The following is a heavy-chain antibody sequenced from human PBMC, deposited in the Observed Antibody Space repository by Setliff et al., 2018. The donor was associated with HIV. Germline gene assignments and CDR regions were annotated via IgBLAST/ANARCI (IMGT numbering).Heavy chain of an antibody. V-gene: IGHV5-51*01. CDR3: VRLNRGSTWSIASDRGFFDP. Sequence: GESLKISCKASGYTFTHYWIGWVRQTPGKGLEWMGFVYPGDSDSRYSPSLQGQVTISADTSLKTAHLQWSSLKASDTATYFCVRLNRGSTWSIASDRGFFDPWGQGTLVTVSS. J-gene: IGHJ5*02. D-gene: IGHD3-10*01. CDR1: GYTFTHYW. CDR2: VYPGDSDS.